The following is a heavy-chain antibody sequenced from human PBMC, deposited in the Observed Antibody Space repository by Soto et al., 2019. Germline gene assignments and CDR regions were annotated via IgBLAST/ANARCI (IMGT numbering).Heavy chain of an antibody. CDR1: GFTFSSYG. D-gene: IGHD2-21*01. J-gene: IGHJ6*02. CDR2: IWYDGSNK. CDR3: ARDESLPGGDRVYYYYGMDV. V-gene: IGHV3-33*01. Sequence: QVQLVESGGGVVQPGRSLRLSCAASGFTFSSYGMHWVRQAPGKGLEWVAVIWYDGSNKYYADSVKGRFTISRDNSKNTLYLQMNSLRAEDTAVYYCARDESLPGGDRVYYYYGMDVWGQGTTVTVYS.